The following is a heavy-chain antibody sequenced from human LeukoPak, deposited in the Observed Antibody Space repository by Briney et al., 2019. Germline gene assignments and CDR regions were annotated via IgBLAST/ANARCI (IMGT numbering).Heavy chain of an antibody. CDR2: ISGSGGGT. J-gene: IGHJ4*02. Sequence: GGSLRLSCAASGFTFSSYAMSWVRQAPGKGLEWVSAISGSGGGTYYADSVKGRFTISRDNSKNTLYLQMNSLRAQDTAVYYSAKVGGYYARWSDYWGQGTLVTVSS. D-gene: IGHD3-22*01. CDR1: GFTFSSYA. CDR3: AKVGGYYARWSDY. V-gene: IGHV3-23*01.